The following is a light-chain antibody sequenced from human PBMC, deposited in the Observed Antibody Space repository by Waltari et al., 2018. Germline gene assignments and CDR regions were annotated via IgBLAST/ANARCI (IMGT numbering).Light chain of an antibody. CDR1: HGVSRRY. J-gene: IGKJ5*01. Sequence: RASHGVSRRYLAWYQQKPGQAPRLLIYDASSRATGIPDRFSGSGSGTDFTLTISRLEPEDFAVYYCQQYSNSPITFGQGTRLEIK. CDR3: QQYSNSPIT. V-gene: IGKV3-20*01. CDR2: DAS.